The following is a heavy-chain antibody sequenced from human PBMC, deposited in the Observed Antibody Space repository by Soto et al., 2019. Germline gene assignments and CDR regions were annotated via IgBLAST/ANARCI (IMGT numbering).Heavy chain of an antibody. J-gene: IGHJ6*02. CDR2: IIPIYGTA. CDR1: GSTFSSYA. Sequence: SVKVSCKASGSTFSSYAISWVRQAPGQGLEWKGGIIPIYGTANYAQKLQGRVTITADESTSTAYMVLSSLRSEDMSVYYCAIGVSYYYGMDVWGQGTTVTVSS. D-gene: IGHD4-4*01. CDR3: AIGVSYYYGMDV. V-gene: IGHV1-69*13.